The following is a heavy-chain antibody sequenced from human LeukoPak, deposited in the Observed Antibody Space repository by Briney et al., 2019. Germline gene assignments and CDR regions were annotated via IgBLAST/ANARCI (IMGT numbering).Heavy chain of an antibody. CDR2: IYHSGST. J-gene: IGHJ5*02. CDR1: GGSISSSNW. D-gene: IGHD3-10*01. CDR3: ARDRGLAQRNWFDP. Sequence: PSGTLSLTCAVSGGSISSSNWWSWVRQPPGKGLEWIGEIYHSGSTNYNPSLKSRVTISVDKSKNQFSLKLSSVTAADTAVYYCARDRGLAQRNWFDPWGQGTLVTVSS. V-gene: IGHV4-4*02.